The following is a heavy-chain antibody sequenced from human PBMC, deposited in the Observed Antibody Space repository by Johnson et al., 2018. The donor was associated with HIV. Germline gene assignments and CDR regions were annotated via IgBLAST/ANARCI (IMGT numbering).Heavy chain of an antibody. CDR2: IYSGGST. CDR1: GFTVSSNY. J-gene: IGHJ3*02. Sequence: VQLVESGGGLIQPGGSLRLSCAASGFTVSSNYMSWVRQAPGKGLEWVSVIYSGGSTYYADSVKGRFTISRDNSKNTLYLQMNSLRAEDTAVYYCAREGPAAYIWAFDIWGQGTMVTVSS. D-gene: IGHD2-2*01. V-gene: IGHV3-53*01. CDR3: AREGPAAYIWAFDI.